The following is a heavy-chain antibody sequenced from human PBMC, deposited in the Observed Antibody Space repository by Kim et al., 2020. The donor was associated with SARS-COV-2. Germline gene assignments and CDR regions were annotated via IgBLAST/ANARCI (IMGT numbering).Heavy chain of an antibody. Sequence: KHYVDSVMVRFTISRDNAKSSVYLQMNRLRAEDTAVYYCAAYSDAWGNDFWGRGTLVTVSS. CDR3: AAYSDAWGNDF. CDR2: K. J-gene: IGHJ4*01. D-gene: IGHD1-26*01. V-gene: IGHV3-7*01.